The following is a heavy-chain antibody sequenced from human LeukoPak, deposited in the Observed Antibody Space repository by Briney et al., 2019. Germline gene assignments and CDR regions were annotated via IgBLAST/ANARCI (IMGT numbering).Heavy chain of an antibody. CDR2: IWYDGSNK. CDR3: ARQGSIYYYYYYMDV. Sequence: GGSLRLSCAAAGFTFSSYGMHWVRQVPGKGLEWVAVIWYDGSNKYYADSVKGRFTISRDNSKNTLYLQMNSVRAEDTAVYYCARQGSIYYYYYYMDVWGKGTTVTVSS. J-gene: IGHJ6*03. V-gene: IGHV3-33*01. D-gene: IGHD6-6*01. CDR1: GFTFSSYG.